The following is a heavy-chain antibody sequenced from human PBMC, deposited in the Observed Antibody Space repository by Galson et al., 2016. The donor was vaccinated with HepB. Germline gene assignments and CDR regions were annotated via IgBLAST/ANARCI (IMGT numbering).Heavy chain of an antibody. D-gene: IGHD2-2*02. Sequence: ETLSLTCAVYGGSVSSASHYWSWVRQPTGKGLEWIGYISDSESTNYNPSLKGRVTISLDRSKNQFSLRLNSVIAADTAVYYCAKDEGFYNGMDFWGQGTTVTVSS. CDR3: AKDEGFYNGMDF. CDR1: GGSVSSASHY. CDR2: ISDSEST. J-gene: IGHJ6*02. V-gene: IGHV4-61*01.